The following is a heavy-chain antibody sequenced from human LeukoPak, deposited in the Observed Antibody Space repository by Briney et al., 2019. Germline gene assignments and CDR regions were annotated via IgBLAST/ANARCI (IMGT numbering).Heavy chain of an antibody. D-gene: IGHD2-2*02. CDR1: GGTFSSYA. J-gene: IGHJ5*02. CDR3: ARASWEGYCSSTSCYTFDP. CDR2: IIPIFGTA. Sequence: SVKVSCKASGGTFSSYAISWVRQAPGQGLEWMGGIIPIFGTANYAQKFQGRVTITTDESTSTAYMELSSLRSEDTAVYYCARASWEGYCSSTSCYTFDPWGQGTLVTVSS. V-gene: IGHV1-69*05.